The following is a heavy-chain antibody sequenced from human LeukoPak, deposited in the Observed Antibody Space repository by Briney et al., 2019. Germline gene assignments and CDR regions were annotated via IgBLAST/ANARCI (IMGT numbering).Heavy chain of an antibody. D-gene: IGHD2-15*01. J-gene: IGHJ5*02. Sequence: GGSLRLSCAASGFTFSSYAMSWVRQAPSKGLEWVSAISGSGGSKYYADSVKDRFTISRDNSKNTLYLQMNSLRAEETAVYYCAKHKGDIVVVVAATLSAWFDPWGQGTLVTVSS. V-gene: IGHV3-23*01. CDR1: GFTFSSYA. CDR2: ISGSGGSK. CDR3: AKHKGDIVVVVAATLSAWFDP.